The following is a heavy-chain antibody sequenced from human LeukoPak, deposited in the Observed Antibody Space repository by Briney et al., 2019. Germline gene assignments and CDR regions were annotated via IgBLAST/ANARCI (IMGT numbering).Heavy chain of an antibody. J-gene: IGHJ3*02. CDR2: INHSGST. Sequence: PSETLSLTCAVYGGSFSGYYWSWIRQPPGKGLEWIGEINHSGSTNYNPSLKSRVTISVDTSKNQFSLKLNSVTAADTAVYYCARDGIGYCSGDSCFDAFDIWGQGTMVTVSS. D-gene: IGHD2-15*01. V-gene: IGHV4-34*01. CDR1: GGSFSGYY. CDR3: ARDGIGYCSGDSCFDAFDI.